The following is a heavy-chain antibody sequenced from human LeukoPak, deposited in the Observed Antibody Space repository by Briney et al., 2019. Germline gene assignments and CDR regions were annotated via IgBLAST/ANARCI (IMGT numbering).Heavy chain of an antibody. D-gene: IGHD3-10*01. CDR3: ARDGYYGTGSYYRGCIDS. J-gene: IGHJ4*02. CDR2: IHPRRSDT. Sequence: SVKVSSKTSGYSFTAPYIHWVRQDPGQGHEWMGWIHPRRSDTTYAQKFQGRVTMTRDTSISTAYLDLSRLRSDDTAVYYCARDGYYGTGSYYRGCIDSWGQGTPVTVSP. V-gene: IGHV1-2*02. CDR1: GYSFTAPY.